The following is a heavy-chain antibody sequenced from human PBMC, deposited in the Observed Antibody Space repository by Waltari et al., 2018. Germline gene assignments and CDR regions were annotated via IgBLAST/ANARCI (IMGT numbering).Heavy chain of an antibody. CDR2: IYHSGST. CDR3: ARDRGLRGGYDS. CDR1: GGSISSGNW. V-gene: IGHV4-4*02. Sequence: QVQLQESGPGLVKPSGTLSLTCVVYGGSISSGNWWSWVRQHPGKGLEWSGEIYHSGSTNYKPSLKRRLSISLDKSKNQFALNLSAVTAADTAVYYCARDRGLRGGYDSWGQGTLVTVSS. J-gene: IGHJ5*02. D-gene: IGHD5-12*01.